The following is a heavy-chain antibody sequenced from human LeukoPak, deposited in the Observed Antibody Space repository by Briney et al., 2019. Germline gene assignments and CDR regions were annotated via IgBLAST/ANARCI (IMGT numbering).Heavy chain of an antibody. CDR3: ARGGGASTGYPWGAP. Sequence: PGGSLRLSCAASGFTFSSYAMSWVRQAPGKGLEWVSAISGSGGSTYYADSVKGRFTISRDNAKNSLYLQMNSLRAEGTAVYYCARGGGASTGYPWGAPWGQGTLVTVSS. CDR2: ISGSGGST. J-gene: IGHJ5*02. CDR1: GFTFSSYA. V-gene: IGHV3-23*01. D-gene: IGHD3-9*01.